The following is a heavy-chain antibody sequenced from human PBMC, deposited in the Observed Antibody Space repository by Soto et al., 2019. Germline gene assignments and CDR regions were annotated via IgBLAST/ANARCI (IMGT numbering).Heavy chain of an antibody. D-gene: IGHD3-3*01. CDR2: IYWDDDT. CDR3: GRFWSGVFGPLDRDAFGF. Sequence: QITLKESGPPLVRPTQTLTLACSFSGFSLTTSGVGVGWIRQPPGKAPEFLALIYWDDDTRYRPSLRTRLTINQAPSKNLVVLSSANRDPVATAADYCGRFWSGVFGPLDRDAFGFWCQGTMVSVSS. CDR1: GFSLTTSGVG. V-gene: IGHV2-5*02. J-gene: IGHJ3*01.